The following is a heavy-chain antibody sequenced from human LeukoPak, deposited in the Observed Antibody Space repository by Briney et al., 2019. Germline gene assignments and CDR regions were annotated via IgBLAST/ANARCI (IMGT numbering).Heavy chain of an antibody. CDR1: GGSIRSYY. Sequence: SETLSLTCTVSGGSIRSYYWTWIRQPPGKGLEWIAYIYYSGSTKYNPSLKSRVTISVDTSRNQFSLILSSVTAADTAMYYCARHVGLWVFDYWGQGTLVTVSS. CDR2: IYYSGST. CDR3: ARHVGLWVFDY. V-gene: IGHV4-59*08. D-gene: IGHD3-10*01. J-gene: IGHJ4*02.